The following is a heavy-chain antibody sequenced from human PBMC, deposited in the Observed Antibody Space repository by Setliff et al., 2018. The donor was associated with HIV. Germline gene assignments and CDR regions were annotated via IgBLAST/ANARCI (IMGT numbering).Heavy chain of an antibody. Sequence: ETLSLTCAVYGGSLTGYFWTWIRQSPGKGLEWVGHIKSKIDGGTADYAAPVKGRFTISRDDSKNTLYLQMNSLKIEDTAMYYCTSRPPNSSSRRFDPWGQGTLVTVSS. J-gene: IGHJ5*02. CDR2: IKSKIDGGTA. CDR3: TSRPPNSSSRRFDP. V-gene: IGHV3-15*01. D-gene: IGHD6-13*01. CDR1: GGSLTGYF.